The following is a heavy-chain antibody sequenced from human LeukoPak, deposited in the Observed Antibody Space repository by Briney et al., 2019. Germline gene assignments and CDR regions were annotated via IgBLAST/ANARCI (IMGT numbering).Heavy chain of an antibody. Sequence: PGGSLRLSCAASGFTFSNEMNWVRQAPGKGLEWVSYISSIGSTIYSADAVKGRFTISRDNAKNSLYLQMNSLRAEDTAVYYCAELGITMIGGVWGKGTTVTISS. D-gene: IGHD3-10*02. V-gene: IGHV3-48*03. CDR3: AELGITMIGGV. J-gene: IGHJ6*04. CDR1: GFTFSNE. CDR2: ISSIGSTI.